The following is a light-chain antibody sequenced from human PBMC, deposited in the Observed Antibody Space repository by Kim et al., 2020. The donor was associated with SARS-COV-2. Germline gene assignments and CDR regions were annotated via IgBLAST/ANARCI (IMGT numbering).Light chain of an antibody. Sequence: SYELTQPPSVSVAPGKTARITFGGNNIGSQSVHWYQQKPGQAPVLVIYYDSDRPSGIPERFSGSNSGNTATLTISRVEAGDEADYYCQVWDSSSDHVFGT. CDR2: YDS. J-gene: IGLJ1*01. CDR1: NIGSQS. V-gene: IGLV3-21*04. CDR3: QVWDSSSDHV.